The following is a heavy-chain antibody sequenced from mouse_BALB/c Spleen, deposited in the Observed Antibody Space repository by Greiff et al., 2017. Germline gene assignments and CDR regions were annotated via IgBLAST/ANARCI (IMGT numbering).Heavy chain of an antibody. CDR1: GYAFSSYW. J-gene: IGHJ4*01. V-gene: IGHV1-80*01. CDR3: ARGGNYAMDY. CDR2: IYPGDGDT. Sequence: QVQLQQSGAELVRPGSSVKISCTASGYAFSSYWMNWVKQRPGQGLEWIGQIYPGDGDTNYTGKFKGKATLTADKSSSTAYMQLSSLTSEDSAVYCCARGGNYAMDYWGQGTSVTVSS.